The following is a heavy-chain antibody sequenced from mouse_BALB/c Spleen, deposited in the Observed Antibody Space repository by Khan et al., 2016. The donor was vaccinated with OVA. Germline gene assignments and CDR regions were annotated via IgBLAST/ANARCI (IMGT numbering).Heavy chain of an antibody. Sequence: QVQLKQSGPGLVAPSQSLSITCTVSGFSLTNYGVSWVRQPPGKGLEWLGVVWGDGNTTYHSGLRSRLSISKDNSKSQVFLQLNSLRTDDTATYYYAKFYYGGVSNWYFDVWGAGTTVTVSS. V-gene: IGHV2-3*01. D-gene: IGHD1-1*02. CDR1: GFSLTNYG. CDR3: AKFYYGGVSNWYFDV. CDR2: VWGDGNT. J-gene: IGHJ1*01.